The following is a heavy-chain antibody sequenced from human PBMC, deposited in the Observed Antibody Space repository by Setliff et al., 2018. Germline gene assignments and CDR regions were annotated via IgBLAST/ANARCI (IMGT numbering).Heavy chain of an antibody. CDR3: ARIDPYTAAPGYYFDY. CDR2: IYYSGST. V-gene: IGHV4-59*01. J-gene: IGHJ4*02. CDR1: GGSISSYY. D-gene: IGHD6-6*01. Sequence: SETLSLTCTVSGGSISSYYWSWIRQPPGKGLEWIGYIYYSGSTNYTPSLKSRVTISVDTSKNQFSLKLSSVTAADTAVYYCARIDPYTAAPGYYFDYWGQGTLVTVSS.